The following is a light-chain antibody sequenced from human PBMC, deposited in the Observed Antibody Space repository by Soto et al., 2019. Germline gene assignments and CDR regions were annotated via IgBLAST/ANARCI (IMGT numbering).Light chain of an antibody. Sequence: QSALTQPASVSGSPGQSITISCTGTSSDVGSYNLVSWYQQYPGKAPNLLIYGVTYRPSGISYRFSGSKSGSTASLTISGLRDEDDADYYCSSYSTSFFYVFGTGTQLTVL. CDR2: GVT. CDR3: SSYSTSFFYV. J-gene: IGLJ1*01. CDR1: SSDVGSYNL. V-gene: IGLV2-14*02.